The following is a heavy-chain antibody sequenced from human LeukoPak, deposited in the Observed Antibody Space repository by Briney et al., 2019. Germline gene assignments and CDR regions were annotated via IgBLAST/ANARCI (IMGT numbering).Heavy chain of an antibody. V-gene: IGHV3-9*01. CDR2: ISWNSGSI. J-gene: IGHJ4*02. CDR3: AKSYGSGSYYTLDY. D-gene: IGHD3-10*01. Sequence: PGGSLRLSCAASGFTFDDYAMHWVRQAPGKGLEWVSGISWNSGSIGYADSVKGRFTISRDNAKNSLYLQMNSLRAGDTALYYCAKSYGSGSYYTLDYWGQGTLVTVSS. CDR1: GFTFDDYA.